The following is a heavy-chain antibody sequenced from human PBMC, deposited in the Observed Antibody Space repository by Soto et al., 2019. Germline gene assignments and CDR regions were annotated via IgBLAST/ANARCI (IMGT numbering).Heavy chain of an antibody. CDR1: GGSISSYY. J-gene: IGHJ5*02. D-gene: IGHD3-10*01. V-gene: IGHV4-59*01. CDR2: IYYSGST. Sequence: SETLSLTCTVSGGSISSYYWSWIRQPPGKGLEWIGYIYYSGSTNYNPSLKSRVTISVDTSKNQFSLKLSSVTAADTAVYYCARSPPMWFGELSGWFDPWGQGTLVTVSS. CDR3: ARSPPMWFGELSGWFDP.